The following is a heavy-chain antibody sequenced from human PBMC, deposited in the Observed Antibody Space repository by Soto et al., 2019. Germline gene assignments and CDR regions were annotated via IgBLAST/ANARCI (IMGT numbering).Heavy chain of an antibody. J-gene: IGHJ4*01. D-gene: IGHD6-19*01. CDR1: CFAFSSHG. Sequence: LLLSCAAPCFAFSSHGMHWDRQAPGKRLEWVAVISYDGSNKYYADSVKGRFTISRDNSKNTLYLQMNSLRAEDTAVYYCAKDSYFGEENSSVWNHFDYWCHGRMVTGS. CDR2: ISYDGSNK. V-gene: IGHV3-30*18. CDR3: AKDSYFGEENSSVWNHFDY.